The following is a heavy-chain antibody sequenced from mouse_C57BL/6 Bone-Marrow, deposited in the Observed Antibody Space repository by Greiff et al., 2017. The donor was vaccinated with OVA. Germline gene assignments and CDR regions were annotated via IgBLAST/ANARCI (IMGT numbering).Heavy chain of an antibody. V-gene: IGHV1-76*01. CDR2: IYPGSGNT. CDR1: GYTFTDYY. J-gene: IGHJ4*01. CDR3: ARYGATVVAAYYAMDY. D-gene: IGHD1-1*01. Sequence: VKLMESGAELVRPGASVKLSCKASGYTFTDYYINWVKQRPGQGLEWIARIYPGSGNTYYNEKFKGKATLTAEKSSSTAYMQLSSLTSEDSAVYFCARYGATVVAAYYAMDYWGQGTSVTVSS.